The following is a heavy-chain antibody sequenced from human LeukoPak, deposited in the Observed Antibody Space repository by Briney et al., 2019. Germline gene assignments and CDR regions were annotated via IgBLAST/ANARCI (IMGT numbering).Heavy chain of an antibody. CDR1: GGSISSYY. V-gene: IGHV4-59*01. D-gene: IGHD6-19*01. CDR3: ARGRGQWLPEFDY. Sequence: SETLSLTCTVSGGSISSYYWSWIRQPPGKGLEWIGYIYYSGGTNYNPSLKSRVTISVDTSKNQFSLKVSSVTAADTAVYYCARGRGQWLPEFDYWGQGTLVTVSS. J-gene: IGHJ4*02. CDR2: IYYSGGT.